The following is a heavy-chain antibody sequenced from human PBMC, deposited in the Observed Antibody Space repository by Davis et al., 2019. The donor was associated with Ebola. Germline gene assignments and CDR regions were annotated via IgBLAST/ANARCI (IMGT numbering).Heavy chain of an antibody. CDR2: TSSDGSNQ. Sequence: GESLKISCGASGFTFRHYGMHWVRQAPGKGLEWVAVTSSDGSNQYYADSVKGRFTISIDNSKNSLYLQMDSLRPEDTAVYYCAKDLDQWGYFYGMDVWGQGTMVTVYS. CDR1: GFTFRHYG. V-gene: IGHV3-30*18. CDR3: AKDLDQWGYFYGMDV. D-gene: IGHD1-26*01. J-gene: IGHJ6*02.